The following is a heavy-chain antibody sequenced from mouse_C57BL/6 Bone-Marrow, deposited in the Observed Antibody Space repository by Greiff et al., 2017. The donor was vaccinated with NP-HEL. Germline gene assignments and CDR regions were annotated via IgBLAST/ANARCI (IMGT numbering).Heavy chain of an antibody. D-gene: IGHD1-1*02. Sequence: QVQLQQPGAELVKPGASVKLSCKASGYTFTSYWMHWVKQRPGRGLEWIGRIDPNSGGTKYNEKFKSKATLTVDKPSSPAYMQLSSLTSADSAVYECASEETIDYGLTTGSYFEDWGKGTTLTVAS. V-gene: IGHV1-72*01. CDR3: ASEETIDYGLTTGSYFED. CDR1: GYTFTSYW. J-gene: IGHJ2*01. CDR2: IDPNSGGT.